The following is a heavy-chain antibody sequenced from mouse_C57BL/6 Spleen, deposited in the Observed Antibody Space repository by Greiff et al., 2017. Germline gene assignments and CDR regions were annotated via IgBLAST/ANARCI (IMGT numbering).Heavy chain of an antibody. CDR3: ARRGYYGSSYPMDY. V-gene: IGHV1-81*01. CDR2: IYPRSGNT. Sequence: VQLQQSGAELARPGASVKLSCKASGYTFTSYGISWVKQRTGQGLEWIGEIYPRSGNTYYNEKFKGKATLTADKSSSTAYMELRSLTSEDSAVYFCARRGYYGSSYPMDYWGQGTSVTVSS. CDR1: GYTFTSYG. J-gene: IGHJ4*01. D-gene: IGHD1-1*01.